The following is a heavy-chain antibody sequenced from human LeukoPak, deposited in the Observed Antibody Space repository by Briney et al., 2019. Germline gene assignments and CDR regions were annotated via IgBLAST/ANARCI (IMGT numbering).Heavy chain of an antibody. J-gene: IGHJ6*02. D-gene: IGHD6-13*01. CDR3: ARASSWYYYGMDV. CDR1: GYTFTGYY. V-gene: IGHV1-2*02. CDR2: NNPNSGGT. Sequence: ASVKVSCKASGYTFTGYYMHWVRQAHGQGLERMGWNNPNSGGTNYAQKFQGRVTMTRDTSISTAYMELSRLRSDDTAVYYCARASSWYYYGMDVWGQGTTVTVSS.